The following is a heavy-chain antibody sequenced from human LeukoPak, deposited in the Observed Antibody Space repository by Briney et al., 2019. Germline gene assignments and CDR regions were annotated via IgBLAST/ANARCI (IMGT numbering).Heavy chain of an antibody. CDR3: ARVRDTAIHFDY. Sequence: GASVKVSCKASGGTFSSYAISWVRQAPGQGLEWMGGIIPIFGTANYAQKFQGRVTITADESTSTAYMELRSLRSDDTAVYYCARVRDTAIHFDYWGQGTLVTVSS. CDR2: IIPIFGTA. CDR1: GGTFSSYA. D-gene: IGHD5-18*01. V-gene: IGHV1-69*13. J-gene: IGHJ4*02.